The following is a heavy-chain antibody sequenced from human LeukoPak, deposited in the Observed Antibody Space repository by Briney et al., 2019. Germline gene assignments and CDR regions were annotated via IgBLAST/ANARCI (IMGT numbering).Heavy chain of an antibody. CDR3: AELGITMIGGV. CDR1: GFTFSSYG. D-gene: IGHD3-10*02. J-gene: IGHJ6*04. CDR2: ISGSGGSR. Sequence: GGSLRLSCAASGFTFSSYGMSWVRQAPGKGLEWVSAISGSGGSRYYADSVKGRFTISRDNSKNTLYLQMNSLRAEDTAVYYCAELGITMIGGVWGKGTTVTISS. V-gene: IGHV3-23*01.